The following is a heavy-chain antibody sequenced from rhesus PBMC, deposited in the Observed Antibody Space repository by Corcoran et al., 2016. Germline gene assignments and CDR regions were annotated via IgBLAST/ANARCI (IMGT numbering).Heavy chain of an antibody. J-gene: IGHJ4*01. CDR1: GGSVSSSNC. Sequence: QVQLQESGPGLVKPSETLSLTCAVSGGSVSSSNCWSWIRQPPGKGLEWIGYISGSSGITYYNPSHKSRVTSSTDTSKNQFSLKLSSVTVADTAVYDCARDGQYCTGSGCYLYFDYWGQGVLVTVSS. CDR2: ISGSSGIT. V-gene: IGHV4-65*01. CDR3: ARDGQYCTGSGCYLYFDY. D-gene: IGHD2-21*01.